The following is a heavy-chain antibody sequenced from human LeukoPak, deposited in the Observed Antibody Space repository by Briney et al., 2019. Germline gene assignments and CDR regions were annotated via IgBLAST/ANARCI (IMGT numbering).Heavy chain of an antibody. Sequence: GGSLRLSCVASGFNFSKNDMHWARQTTERGLEWVSAIGVGGDTYYADPVKGRFTISRENGKNSVYLQMNSLRAGDTAVYFCAKAFDYNGLRGEGGSFDCWGQGALVTVSS. D-gene: IGHD4-11*01. CDR2: IGVGGDT. V-gene: IGHV3-13*01. J-gene: IGHJ4*02. CDR1: GFNFSKND. CDR3: AKAFDYNGLRGEGGSFDC.